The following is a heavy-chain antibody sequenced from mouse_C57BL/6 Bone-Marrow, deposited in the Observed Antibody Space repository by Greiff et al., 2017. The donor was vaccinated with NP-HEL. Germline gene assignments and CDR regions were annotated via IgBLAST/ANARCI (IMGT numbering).Heavy chain of an antibody. D-gene: IGHD1-1*01. J-gene: IGHJ1*03. V-gene: IGHV14-2*01. CDR3: ARSDYYGSSYDRYFDV. CDR2: IDPEDGET. Sequence: VQLQQSGAELVKPGASVKLSCTASGFNIKDYYMHWVKQRTEQGLEWIGRIDPEDGETKYAPQFQGKATITADTSSNTAYLQLSSLTSEDTAVYYCARSDYYGSSYDRYFDVWGTGTTVTVSS. CDR1: GFNIKDYY.